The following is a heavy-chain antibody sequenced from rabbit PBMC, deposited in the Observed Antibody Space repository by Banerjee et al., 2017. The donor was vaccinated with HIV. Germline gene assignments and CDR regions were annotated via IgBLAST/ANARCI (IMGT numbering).Heavy chain of an antibody. D-gene: IGHD3-3*01. CDR1: GFSFSSSYY. V-gene: IGHV1S7*01. J-gene: IGHJ4*01. Sequence: QLVESGGGLVKPGASLTLTCTASGFSFSSSYYMSWVRQAPGKGLEWIGYIDPVFGSTYYASWVNGRFTISSHNAQNTLYLQLNSLTAADTATYFCAREWTYLQDNLWGQGTLVTVS. CDR2: IDPVFGST. CDR3: AREWTYLQDNL.